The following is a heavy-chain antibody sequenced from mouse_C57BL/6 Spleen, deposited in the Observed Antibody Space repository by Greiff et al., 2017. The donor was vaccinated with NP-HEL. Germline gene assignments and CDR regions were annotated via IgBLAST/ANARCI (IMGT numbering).Heavy chain of an antibody. V-gene: IGHV1-59*01. Sequence: QVQLQQPGAELVRPGTSVKLSCKASGYTFTSYWMHWVKQRPGQGLEWIGVIDPSDSYTNYNQKFKGKATLTVDTSSSTAYMQLSSLTSEDSAVYYGARVGSYEYFDVWGTGTTVTVSS. CDR1: GYTFTSYW. CDR3: ARVGSYEYFDV. CDR2: IDPSDSYT. J-gene: IGHJ1*03. D-gene: IGHD1-1*02.